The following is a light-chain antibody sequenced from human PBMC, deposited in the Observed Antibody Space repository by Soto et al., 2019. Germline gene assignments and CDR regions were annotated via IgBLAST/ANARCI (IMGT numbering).Light chain of an antibody. V-gene: IGKV3-11*01. Sequence: EIVMTQSPVTLSVSPGERATLSCRASQSVSSNLAWYQQKPGQAPSLLIYGAFTRATGIPARFSGSGSGTDFSLTITTLEPDDFAVYYCQQRSNWPPITFGQGTRLEIK. CDR1: QSVSSN. CDR2: GAF. CDR3: QQRSNWPPIT. J-gene: IGKJ5*01.